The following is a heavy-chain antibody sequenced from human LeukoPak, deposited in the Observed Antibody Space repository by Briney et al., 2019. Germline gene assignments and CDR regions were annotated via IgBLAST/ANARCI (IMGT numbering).Heavy chain of an antibody. CDR1: GFTFSDYS. CDR2: VNTVSSCI. V-gene: IGHV3-21*01. D-gene: IGHD3-22*01. CDR3: AKDGNYFDSSGYLIPFDY. Sequence: GGSLRLSCAASGFTFSDYSMNWVRQAPGKGLEWVASVNTVSSCIYYADSMRGRFTISRDNAKNSLFLQMNSLRAEDTAVYYCAKDGNYFDSSGYLIPFDYWGQGTLVTVSS. J-gene: IGHJ4*02.